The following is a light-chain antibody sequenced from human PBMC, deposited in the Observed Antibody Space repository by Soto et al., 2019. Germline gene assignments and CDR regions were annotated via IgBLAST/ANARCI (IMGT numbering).Light chain of an antibody. V-gene: IGKV1-5*03. J-gene: IGKJ5*01. CDR1: QTISSW. CDR2: KAS. Sequence: DVQMTQYASTLSGSLGDRVPITCRASQTISSWLAWYQQKPGKATKLLIYKASTLKSGVPSRFSGSGSGTEFTLTISSLQPEDFATYYCLPPNSYPPTVGPVTQLEIK. CDR3: LPPNSYPPT.